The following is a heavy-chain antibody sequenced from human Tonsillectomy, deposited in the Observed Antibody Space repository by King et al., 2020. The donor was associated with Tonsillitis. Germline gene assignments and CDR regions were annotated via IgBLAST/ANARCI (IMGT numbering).Heavy chain of an antibody. Sequence: MHWIRQAPGKGLEWVSLINWDGGSTYYADSVKVLFTISRDNSKNCLYLQMNSLRTEDTAFYYCAKDARAVAGTYAEYFQHWRQDTLVTVSS. CDR2: INWDGGST. CDR3: AKDARAVAGTYAEYFQH. D-gene: IGHD6-19*01. J-gene: IGHJ1*01. V-gene: IGHV3-43*01.